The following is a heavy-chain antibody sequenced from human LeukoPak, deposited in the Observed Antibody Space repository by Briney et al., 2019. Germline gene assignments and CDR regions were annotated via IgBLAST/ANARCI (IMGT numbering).Heavy chain of an antibody. J-gene: IGHJ3*02. CDR1: GFSFRSYG. D-gene: IGHD2-2*01. CDR2: ISYDGSNK. V-gene: IGHV3-33*01. Sequence: GGSLRLSCAASGFSFRSYGMHWVRQAPGTGLEWVVVISYDGSNKYYADSVKGRFTISRDNSKNTLYLQINSLRAEDTAVYYCARGPYCSCTSCYPPDAFDIWGQGTVVTVSS. CDR3: ARGPYCSCTSCYPPDAFDI.